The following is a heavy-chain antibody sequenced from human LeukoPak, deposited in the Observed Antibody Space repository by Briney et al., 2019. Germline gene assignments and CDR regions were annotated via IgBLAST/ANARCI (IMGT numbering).Heavy chain of an antibody. J-gene: IGHJ6*03. D-gene: IGHD4-11*01. V-gene: IGHV4-61*02. CDR3: ARDRGTVTPYYYYYMDV. CDR2: IYTSGST. Sequence: PSETLSLTCTVSGGSISSGSYYWSWIRQPAGKGLEWIGRIYTSGSTNYNPSLKSRVTISVDTSKNQFSLKLSSVTAADTAVYYCARDRGTVTPYYYYYMDVWGKGTTVTVSS. CDR1: GGSISSGSYY.